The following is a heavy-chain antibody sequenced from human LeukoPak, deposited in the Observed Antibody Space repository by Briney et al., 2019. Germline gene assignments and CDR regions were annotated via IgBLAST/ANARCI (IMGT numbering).Heavy chain of an antibody. Sequence: SVKVSCKASGGISSYAVSWVRQAPGQGLEWMGRIIPIFGIANYAQRFQGRVTITADKSTSTAYMELSSLRSEDTAVYYCARDSCGGSSTSCYGEGFDFWGQGTLVTVSS. CDR2: IIPIFGIA. V-gene: IGHV1-69*04. J-gene: IGHJ4*02. D-gene: IGHD2-2*01. CDR1: GGISSYA. CDR3: ARDSCGGSSTSCYGEGFDF.